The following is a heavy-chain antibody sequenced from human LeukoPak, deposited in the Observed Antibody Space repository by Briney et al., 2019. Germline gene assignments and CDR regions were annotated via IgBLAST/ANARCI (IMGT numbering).Heavy chain of an antibody. D-gene: IGHD6-19*01. V-gene: IGHV4-61*01. CDR3: ARIPVAKTFDY. CDR2: IDYTGSA. CDR1: GGSVSSNSYY. Sequence: SETLSLTCTVSGGSVSSNSYYWSWVRQPPGKGLEWIGFIDYTGSANYNPSLKSRVTISLDTSKNQFSVKLMSVTAADTAVYYCARIPVAKTFDYWGQGTLVTVSS. J-gene: IGHJ4*02.